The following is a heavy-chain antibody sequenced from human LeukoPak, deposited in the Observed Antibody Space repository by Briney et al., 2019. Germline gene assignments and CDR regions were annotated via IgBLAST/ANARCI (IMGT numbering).Heavy chain of an antibody. D-gene: IGHD7-27*01. CDR1: GFTFSSYA. CDR2: ISYDGSNK. J-gene: IGHJ6*02. CDR3: ARDLLTGEPNYYYGMDV. V-gene: IGHV3-30-3*01. Sequence: GGSLRLSCAASGFTFSSYAMHWVRQAPGKGLEWVAVISYDGSNKYYADSVKGRFTISRDNSKNTLYLQMNSLRAEDTAVYYCARDLLTGEPNYYYGMDVWGQGTTVTVSS.